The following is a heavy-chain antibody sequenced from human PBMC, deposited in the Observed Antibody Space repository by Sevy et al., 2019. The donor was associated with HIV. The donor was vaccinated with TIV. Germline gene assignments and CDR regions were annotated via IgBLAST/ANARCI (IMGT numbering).Heavy chain of an antibody. D-gene: IGHD6-19*01. CDR3: AREYSSGSVGY. V-gene: IGHV4-31*03. J-gene: IGHJ4*02. Sequence: SETLSLTCTVSGGSISSGGYYWNWIRQHPGKGLEWIGYIYYSGSTYYNPSLKSRVTISVDTSKNQFSLKLSSVTAADTAVYYCAREYSSGSVGYWGQGTLVTVSS. CDR1: GGSISSGGYY. CDR2: IYYSGST.